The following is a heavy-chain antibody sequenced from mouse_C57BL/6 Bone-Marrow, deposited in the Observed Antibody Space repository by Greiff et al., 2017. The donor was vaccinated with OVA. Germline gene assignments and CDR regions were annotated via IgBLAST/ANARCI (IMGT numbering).Heavy chain of an antibody. V-gene: IGHV5-12*01. CDR3: ARHTYYAMDY. Sequence: EVMLVESGGGLVQPGGSLKLSCAASGFTFSDYYMYWVRQTPEKRLEWVAYISNGGGSTYYPDTVKGRFTISRDNAKNTLYLQLGRLKSEDTAMYHCARHTYYAMDYWGQGTSVTVSS. CDR1: GFTFSDYY. CDR2: ISNGGGST. J-gene: IGHJ4*01.